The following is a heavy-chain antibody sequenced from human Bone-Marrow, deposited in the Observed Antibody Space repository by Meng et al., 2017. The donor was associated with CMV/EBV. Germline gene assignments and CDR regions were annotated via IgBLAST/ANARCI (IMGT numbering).Heavy chain of an antibody. CDR3: ARDNGGGTTLDS. V-gene: IGHV1-3*01. J-gene: IGHJ4*02. Sequence: SCKDSGYTFTNYLIHWVRQAPGQRREWMGWIDAGNDGTKYSQNYQGRVTITRDTSATTAYIDLSSLRSEDTAVYYCARDNGGGTTLDSWGQGTLVTVSS. D-gene: IGHD1-7*01. CDR1: GYTFTNYL. CDR2: IDAGNDGT.